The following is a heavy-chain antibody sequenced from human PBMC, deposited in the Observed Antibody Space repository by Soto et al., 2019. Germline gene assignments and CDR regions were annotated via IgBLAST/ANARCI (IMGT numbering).Heavy chain of an antibody. V-gene: IGHV3-33*01. CDR3: ARPQGDYGDYLRAFDI. D-gene: IGHD4-17*01. Sequence: QVQLVESGGGVVLPGGSLRISCAASGFPFSVYGMHWVRQAPGKGLEWVAVTLYDGTNKYYAESVKGRFIISRDKSKNKLYLQMNSLRAEETAVYHCARPQGDYGDYLRAFDIWGPGTTVTVSS. CDR2: TLYDGTNK. CDR1: GFPFSVYG. J-gene: IGHJ3*02.